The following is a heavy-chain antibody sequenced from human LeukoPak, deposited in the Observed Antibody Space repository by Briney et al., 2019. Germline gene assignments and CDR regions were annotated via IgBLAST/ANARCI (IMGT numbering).Heavy chain of an antibody. CDR2: INHSGST. Sequence: SETLSLTCAVYGESFSGYYWSWIRQPPGKGLEWIGEINHSGSTNYNPSLKSRVTISVDTSKNQFSLKLTSVTAADTAVYYCARGGKAPALWYWGQGTLVTVSS. CDR1: GESFSGYY. J-gene: IGHJ4*02. D-gene: IGHD2-2*01. V-gene: IGHV4-34*01. CDR3: ARGGKAPALWY.